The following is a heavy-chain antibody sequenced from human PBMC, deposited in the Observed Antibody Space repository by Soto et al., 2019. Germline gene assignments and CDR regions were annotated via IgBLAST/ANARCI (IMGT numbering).Heavy chain of an antibody. D-gene: IGHD3-9*01. CDR2: INAGNGNT. V-gene: IGHV1-3*01. CDR1: GYTFTSYA. Sequence: GASVKVSCKASGYTFTSYAMHCVRQAPGQRLEWMGWINAGNGNTKYSQKFQGRVTITRDTSASTAYMELSSLRSEDTAVYYCARDHSSTYYDILTGYYSYYYYGMDVWGQGTTVTVSS. J-gene: IGHJ6*02. CDR3: ARDHSSTYYDILTGYYSYYYYGMDV.